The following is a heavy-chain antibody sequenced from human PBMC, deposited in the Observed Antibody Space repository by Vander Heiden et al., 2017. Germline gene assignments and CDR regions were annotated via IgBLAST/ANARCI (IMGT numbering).Heavy chain of an antibody. CDR3: ARGEKYNGNDPAGYGMDV. CDR2: RWYDGSNK. Sequence: QLQLVDSGGGVVQPGRSLRLSCAASGFTFSSYGMHWVRQAPGKDLEWVAVRWYDGSNKYYADSVNGRGTISRDNSKNTLYRQMNSLRAEETAVCDCARGEKYNGNDPAGYGMDVWGQGTTVTVSS. D-gene: IGHD1-20*01. CDR1: GFTFSSYG. J-gene: IGHJ6*02. V-gene: IGHV3-33*01.